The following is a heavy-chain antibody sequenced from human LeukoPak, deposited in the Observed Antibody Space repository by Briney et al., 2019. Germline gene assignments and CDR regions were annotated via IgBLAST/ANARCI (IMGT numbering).Heavy chain of an antibody. CDR3: AGAAAGTEHDY. Sequence: PSETLSLTCAVYGGSFSGYYWSWIRQPPGKGLEWIGEINHSGSTNYNPSLKSRVTISVDTSKNQFSLKLSSVTAADTAVCYCAGAAAGTEHDYWGQGTLVTVSS. J-gene: IGHJ4*02. CDR2: INHSGST. D-gene: IGHD6-13*01. CDR1: GGSFSGYY. V-gene: IGHV4-34*01.